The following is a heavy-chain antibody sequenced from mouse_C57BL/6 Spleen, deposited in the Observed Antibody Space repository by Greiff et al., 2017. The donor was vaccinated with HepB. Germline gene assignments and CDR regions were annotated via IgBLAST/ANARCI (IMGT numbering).Heavy chain of an antibody. CDR1: GYTFTSYG. CDR2: IYPRSGNT. CDR3: ATVVEDAMDD. V-gene: IGHV1-81*01. J-gene: IGHJ4*01. Sequence: QVQLQQSGAELARPGASVKLSCKASGYTFTSYGISWVKQRTGKGLEWIGEIYPRSGNTYYNEKFKGKATLTADKTSSTAYMELRRLTSEDSAVYICATVVEDAMDDWGEGTSVTVSS. D-gene: IGHD1-1*01.